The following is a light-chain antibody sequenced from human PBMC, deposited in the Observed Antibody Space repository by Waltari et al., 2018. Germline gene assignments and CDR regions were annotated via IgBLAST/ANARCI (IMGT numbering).Light chain of an antibody. CDR1: SSDVGGYNY. CDR3: SSYTSSSTWD. V-gene: IGLV2-14*01. CDR2: DVS. Sequence: QSALTQPASVSGSPGQSITISCTGTSSDVGGYNYVSWYQQHPGKAPKLRIYDVSKRPSGVSNRFSGSKSGNTASLTISGLQAEDEADYYCSSYTSSSTWDFGTGTKVTVL. J-gene: IGLJ1*01.